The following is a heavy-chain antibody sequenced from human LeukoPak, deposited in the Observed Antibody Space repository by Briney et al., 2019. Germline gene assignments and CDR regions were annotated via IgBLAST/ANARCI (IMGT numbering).Heavy chain of an antibody. Sequence: ASVKVSCKASGFTFSGYYMHCVRQAPGQGLEWMACINSNSGDTYYAPKFQGRVTITRDTSSSTAYMELSSLTSDDTAVYYCSSERAENPKAFDIWGQGTLRTVSS. CDR1: GFTFSGYY. D-gene: IGHD6-19*01. V-gene: IGHV1-2*02. J-gene: IGHJ3*02. CDR3: SSERAENPKAFDI. CDR2: INSNSGDT.